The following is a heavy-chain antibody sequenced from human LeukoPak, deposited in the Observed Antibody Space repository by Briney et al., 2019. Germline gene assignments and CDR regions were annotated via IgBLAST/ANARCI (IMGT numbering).Heavy chain of an antibody. Sequence: PGGSLRLSCAASGFTFSSYEMNWVRQAPGQGLEWVSYISSSGSTIYYADSVKGRFTISRDNAKNSLYLQMNSLRAEDTAVYYCARFAKMASFDYWGQGTLVTVSS. CDR2: ISSSGSTI. CDR3: ARFAKMASFDY. J-gene: IGHJ4*02. CDR1: GFTFSSYE. D-gene: IGHD5-24*01. V-gene: IGHV3-48*03.